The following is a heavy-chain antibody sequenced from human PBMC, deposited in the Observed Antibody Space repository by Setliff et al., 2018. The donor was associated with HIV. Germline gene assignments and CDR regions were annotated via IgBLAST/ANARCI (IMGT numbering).Heavy chain of an antibody. J-gene: IGHJ6*03. D-gene: IGHD3-3*01. CDR1: GYTFTSYA. CDR3: ARAQALLRGYYMDV. V-gene: IGHV7-4-1*02. Sequence: ASVKVSCKASGYTFTSYAMIWVRQAPGQGLEWMGWINTNTGNPMYPQDFTGRFVFSLDTSVSTAYLQISSLKAEDTAVYYCARAQALLRGYYMDVWGKGTTVTVSS. CDR2: INTNTGNP.